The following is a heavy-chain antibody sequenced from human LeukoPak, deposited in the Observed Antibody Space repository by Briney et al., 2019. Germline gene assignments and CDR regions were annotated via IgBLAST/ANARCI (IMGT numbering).Heavy chain of an antibody. J-gene: IGHJ5*02. CDR3: ARQPSNWDHAYNWFDP. Sequence: SETLSLTCTVSGGSISSSSYYWGWIRQPPGKGLEWIGGIYYSGSTYYNPSLKSRVTISVDTSKNQSSLELSSVTAADTAVYYCARQPSNWDHAYNWFDPWGQGTLVTVSS. CDR1: GGSISSSSYY. D-gene: IGHD7-27*01. CDR2: IYYSGST. V-gene: IGHV4-39*01.